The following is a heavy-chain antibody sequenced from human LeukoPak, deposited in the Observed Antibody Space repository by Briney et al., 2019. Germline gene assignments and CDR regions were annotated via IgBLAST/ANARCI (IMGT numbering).Heavy chain of an antibody. D-gene: IGHD6-19*01. CDR2: IRYDGSNK. J-gene: IGHJ4*02. CDR1: GFTFSSYG. CDR3: AKVRWDNSGWYYLDN. V-gene: IGHV3-30*02. Sequence: GGSLRLSCAASGFTFSSYGIHWVRQAPGKGLEWVAFIRYDGSNKYYADSVKGRFTISRDNSKNTLYLQMNSLTDEDTAVYYCAKVRWDNSGWYYLDNWGQGTLVTVSS.